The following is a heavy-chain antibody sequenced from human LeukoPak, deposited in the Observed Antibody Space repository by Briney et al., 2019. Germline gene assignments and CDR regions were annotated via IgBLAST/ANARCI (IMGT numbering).Heavy chain of an antibody. V-gene: IGHV3-30*04. D-gene: IGHD6-19*01. J-gene: IGHJ4*02. CDR1: GFTFSSYA. Sequence: GRSLRLSCAAPGFTFSSYAMHWVRQASGKGLEWVAFISYDGSYKYYADSLKGRFTISRDNSKNTLYLQMNSLRPEDTAVYYCARRETSGWYVDYWGQGTLVTVSS. CDR3: ARRETSGWYVDY. CDR2: ISYDGSYK.